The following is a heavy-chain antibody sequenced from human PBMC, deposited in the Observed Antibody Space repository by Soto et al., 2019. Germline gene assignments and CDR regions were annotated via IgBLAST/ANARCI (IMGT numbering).Heavy chain of an antibody. CDR2: ISGSGGST. Sequence: GGSLRLSCAASGFTFSSYAMSWVRQAPGKGLEWVSAISGSGGSTYYADSVKGRFTISRDNSKNTLYLQMNGLRAEDTAVYYCAKDRARFLEWLPKYYYYYYYMDVWGKGTTVTVSS. D-gene: IGHD3-3*01. CDR1: GFTFSSYA. CDR3: AKDRARFLEWLPKYYYYYYYMDV. J-gene: IGHJ6*03. V-gene: IGHV3-23*01.